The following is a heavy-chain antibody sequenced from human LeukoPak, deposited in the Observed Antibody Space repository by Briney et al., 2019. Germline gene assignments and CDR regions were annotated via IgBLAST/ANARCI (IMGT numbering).Heavy chain of an antibody. CDR1: DGSISSPDHY. D-gene: IGHD4-17*01. V-gene: IGHV4-39*01. CDR2: IYYTGST. CDR3: ARRFFYGDYDTYYFDY. Sequence: SETLSLTCTVSDGSISSPDHYWGWIRQPPGKGLEWIGIIYYTGSTYYNLSLKSRVIISVDTSKSQFSPKVKSMTAADTAVYYCARRFFYGDYDTYYFDYWGQGILVTVSS. J-gene: IGHJ4*02.